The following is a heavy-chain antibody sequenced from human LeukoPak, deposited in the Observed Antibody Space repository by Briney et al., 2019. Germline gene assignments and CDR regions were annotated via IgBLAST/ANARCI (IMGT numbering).Heavy chain of an antibody. Sequence: SETLSLTCAVYGGSFSGYYWSWTRQPPGKGLEWIGEINHSGSTNYNPSLKSRVTISVDTSKNQFSLKLSSVTAADTAVYYCARGPEGGMDVWGKGTTVTVSS. J-gene: IGHJ6*04. CDR3: ARGPEGGMDV. CDR2: INHSGST. V-gene: IGHV4-34*01. CDR1: GGSFSGYY.